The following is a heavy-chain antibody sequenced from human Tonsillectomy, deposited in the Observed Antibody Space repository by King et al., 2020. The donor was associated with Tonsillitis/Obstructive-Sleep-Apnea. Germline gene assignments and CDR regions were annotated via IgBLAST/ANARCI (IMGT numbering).Heavy chain of an antibody. CDR2: INHSGST. CDR3: ARGPYCSSTGCSGGWFDP. J-gene: IGHJ5*02. CDR1: GGSFSGYY. D-gene: IGHD2-2*01. Sequence: VQLQQWGAGLLKPSETLSLTCAVYGGSFSGYYWSWIRQPPGKGLEWIGEINHSGSTNYNPSLKSRVTISVDTSKNQFSLKLSTVTAADTAVYYCARGPYCSSTGCSGGWFDPWGQGTLVTVSS. V-gene: IGHV4-34*01.